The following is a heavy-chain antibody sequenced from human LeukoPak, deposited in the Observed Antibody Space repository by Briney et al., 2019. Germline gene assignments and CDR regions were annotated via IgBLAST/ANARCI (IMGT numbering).Heavy chain of an antibody. D-gene: IGHD3-10*01. CDR3: ARELITMARGVQNWFDP. V-gene: IGHV3-11*01. CDR1: GFTFSSYA. CDR2: ISSSGSTI. J-gene: IGHJ5*02. Sequence: GGSLRLSCAASGFTFSSYAMSWIRQAPGKGLEWDSYISSSGSTIYYADSVKGRFTISRDNAKNSLYLQMNSLRAEDTAVYYCARELITMARGVQNWFDPWGQGTLVTVSS.